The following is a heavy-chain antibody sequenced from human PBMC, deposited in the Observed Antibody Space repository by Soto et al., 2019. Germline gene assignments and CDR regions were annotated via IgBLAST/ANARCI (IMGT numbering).Heavy chain of an antibody. J-gene: IGHJ3*02. CDR1: GGTFSSYA. D-gene: IGHD3-10*01. CDR3: ARVQGGMVWGVITAFDI. Sequence: SVKVSCKASGGTFSSYAISWVRQAPGQGLEWMGGIIPIFGTANYAQKFQGRVTITADESTSTAYMELSSLRSEDTAVYYCARVQGGMVWGVITAFDIWGQGTMVTVSS. V-gene: IGHV1-69*01. CDR2: IIPIFGTA.